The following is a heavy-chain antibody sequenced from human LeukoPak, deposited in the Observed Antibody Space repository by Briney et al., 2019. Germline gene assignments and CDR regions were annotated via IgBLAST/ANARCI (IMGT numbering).Heavy chain of an antibody. J-gene: IGHJ4*02. Sequence: GGSLRLSCAASGFTLSSYEMNWVRQPPGKGLEWVSYIGRSDSSIYYPDSVKGRFTISRDNAKNSLYLQMNSLRAEDTAVYYCARATRIAVAGIFDYWGQGTLVTVSS. CDR3: ARATRIAVAGIFDY. D-gene: IGHD6-19*01. CDR2: IGRSDSSI. V-gene: IGHV3-48*03. CDR1: GFTLSSYE.